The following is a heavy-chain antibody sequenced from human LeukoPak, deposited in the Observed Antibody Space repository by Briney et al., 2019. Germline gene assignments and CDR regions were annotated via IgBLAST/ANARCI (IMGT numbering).Heavy chain of an antibody. Sequence: GGSLRLSCAASGFTFSSYAMSWVRQAPGKGLEWVSAISGSGGSTYYADSVKGRFTISRDNSKNTLYLQMNSLRAEDTAVYYCAEVPTAMVTYYFDCWGQGTLVTVSS. D-gene: IGHD5-18*01. J-gene: IGHJ4*02. CDR2: ISGSGGST. CDR3: AEVPTAMVTYYFDC. V-gene: IGHV3-23*01. CDR1: GFTFSSYA.